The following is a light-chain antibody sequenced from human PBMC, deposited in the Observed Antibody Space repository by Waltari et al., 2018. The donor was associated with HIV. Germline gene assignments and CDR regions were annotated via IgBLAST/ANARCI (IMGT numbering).Light chain of an antibody. CDR2: AAS. CDR1: QAISNS. J-gene: IGKJ1*01. Sequence: DIQLTPSPASLSASVGDRVTITCRASQAISNSIAMYQQRPGKAPRLLLFAASRLETGVTSRFIGSGSGTFFTLTITSLQPGNFATYYCQQYYSTTTWTFGQGTRVE. V-gene: IGKV1-NL1*01. CDR3: QQYYSTTTWT.